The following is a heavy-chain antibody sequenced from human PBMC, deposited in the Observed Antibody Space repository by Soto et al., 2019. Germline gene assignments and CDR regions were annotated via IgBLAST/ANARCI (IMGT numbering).Heavy chain of an antibody. V-gene: IGHV4-59*01. CDR3: AQGGDYDFWSGYYYGMDV. CDR1: GGSISSYY. Sequence: SETLSLTCTVSGGSISSYYWSWIRQPPGKGLEWIGYIYYSGSTNYNPSLKSRVTISVDTSKNQFSLKLSSVTAADTAVYYCAQGGDYDFWSGYYYGMDVWGQGTTVTVSS. J-gene: IGHJ6*02. D-gene: IGHD3-3*01. CDR2: IYYSGST.